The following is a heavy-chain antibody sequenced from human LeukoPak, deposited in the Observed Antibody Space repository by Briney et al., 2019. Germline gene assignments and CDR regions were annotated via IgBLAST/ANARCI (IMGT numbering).Heavy chain of an antibody. CDR2: ISAYNGNT. CDR3: ARDLMVDLLGELSLYDY. V-gene: IGHV1-18*01. J-gene: IGHJ4*02. Sequence: GASVKVSCKASGYIFTSYGISWVRQAPGQGLEWMGWISAYNGNTKYTQKLQGRVTMTTDTSTSTAYMELRSLRPDDTAVYYCARDLMVDLLGELSLYDYWGQGTLVTVSS. D-gene: IGHD3-16*02. CDR1: GYIFTSYG.